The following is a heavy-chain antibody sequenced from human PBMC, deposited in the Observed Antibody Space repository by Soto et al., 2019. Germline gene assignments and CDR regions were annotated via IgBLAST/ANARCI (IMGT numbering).Heavy chain of an antibody. CDR2: IGGTDGDSDGVP. V-gene: IGHV3-23*01. J-gene: IGHJ3*01. D-gene: IGHD7-27*01. CDR1: GFILNNYA. Sequence: VQLLESGGDLVQPGGSLRLSCVASGFILNNYAMSWVRQAPGKGLEWVSMIGGTDGDSDGVPWYEDSVKGRFTISRDSSANTLFLHMDNLGAEDSALYYCVKRGRNWGAFEFWGQGTTVVVSS. CDR3: VKRGRNWGAFEF.